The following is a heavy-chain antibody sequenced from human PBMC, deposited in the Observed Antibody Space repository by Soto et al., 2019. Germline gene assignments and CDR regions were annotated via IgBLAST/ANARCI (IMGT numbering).Heavy chain of an antibody. J-gene: IGHJ4*02. D-gene: IGHD3-16*01. CDR3: AVGGGLPRYY. Sequence: QLQLQESGSGLVKPSQTLSLTCAVSGGSISSGGYSWSWIRQPPGKGLEWIGYIYNSGSTYYNPSLKRRVTISVDRSKNQFSLNLSSVTAAETAVYYWAVGGGLPRYYLGQATLVTVSS. CDR1: GGSISSGGYS. V-gene: IGHV4-30-2*01. CDR2: IYNSGST.